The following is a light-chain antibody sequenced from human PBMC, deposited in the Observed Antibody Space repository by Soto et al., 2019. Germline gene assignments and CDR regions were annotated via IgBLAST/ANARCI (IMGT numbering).Light chain of an antibody. V-gene: IGKV1-33*01. CDR3: QQYDDLLS. J-gene: IGKJ4*01. Sequence: DIQMTQSPSSLSASVGDRVTITCQASQDIAKYLNWYQQKPGNAPKLLIYDASELHAGVPSRFSGSGSGTDFTFTISRVKPEDFATYYCQQYDDLLSFGGGTKVEIK. CDR2: DAS. CDR1: QDIAKY.